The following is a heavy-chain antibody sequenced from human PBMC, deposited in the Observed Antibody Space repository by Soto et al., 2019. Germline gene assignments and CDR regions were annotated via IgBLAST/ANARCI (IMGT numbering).Heavy chain of an antibody. Sequence: EVQLLESGGGLVQPGGSLRLSCTASGFTFSSHAMTWVRQAPGKGLEWVSGLSGSGGSIYYADSVKGRFTISRDNSMNTRYLQMKTLRAEDTAVYYCAKVSSSWYAGFFDLWGQGTPVTVSS. V-gene: IGHV3-23*01. CDR2: LSGSGGSI. CDR1: GFTFSSHA. J-gene: IGHJ4*02. CDR3: AKVSSSWYAGFFDL. D-gene: IGHD6-13*01.